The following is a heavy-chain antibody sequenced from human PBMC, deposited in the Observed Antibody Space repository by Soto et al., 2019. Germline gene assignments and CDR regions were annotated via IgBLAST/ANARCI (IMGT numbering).Heavy chain of an antibody. Sequence: ASVKVSCKASGYSFTSLDINGVRQTAGQGLEWMGWMQPSTGRTGYAQKFQGRVTMTRDTSINTAYMELTTLTSDDTAFYYCARRVSAGVDYWGQGTLVTVSS. D-gene: IGHD1-26*01. V-gene: IGHV1-8*01. J-gene: IGHJ4*02. CDR2: MQPSTGRT. CDR1: GYSFTSLD. CDR3: ARRVSAGVDY.